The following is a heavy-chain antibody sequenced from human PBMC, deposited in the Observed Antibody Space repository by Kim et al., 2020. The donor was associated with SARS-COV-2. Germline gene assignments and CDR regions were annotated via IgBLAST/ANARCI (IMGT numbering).Heavy chain of an antibody. Sequence: SETLSLTCTVSGYSISSGYYWGWIRQPPGKGLEWIGSIYHSGSTYYNPSLKSRVTISVDTSKNQFSLKLSSVTAADTAVYYCARVLEHIVVVTTNWFDPWGQGTLVTVSS. CDR3: ARVLEHIVVVTTNWFDP. V-gene: IGHV4-38-2*02. CDR1: GYSISSGYY. CDR2: IYHSGST. J-gene: IGHJ5*02. D-gene: IGHD2-21*02.